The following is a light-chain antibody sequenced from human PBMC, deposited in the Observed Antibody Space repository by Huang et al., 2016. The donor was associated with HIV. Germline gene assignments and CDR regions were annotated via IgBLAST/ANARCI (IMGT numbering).Light chain of an antibody. J-gene: IGKJ1*01. V-gene: IGKV3-15*01. Sequence: VMSQSPATLSVSPGERATLSCRASPSVKSNLAWYQQKPGQAPRLLIYGASTGASGVPPRFTGSGSGTEFTLTISSLQSDDLAVYYCQQYDYWPPVTFGQGTKV. CDR2: GAS. CDR3: QQYDYWPPVT. CDR1: PSVKSN.